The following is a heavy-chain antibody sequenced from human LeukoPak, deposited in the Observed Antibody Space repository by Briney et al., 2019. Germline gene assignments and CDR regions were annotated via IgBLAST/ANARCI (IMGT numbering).Heavy chain of an antibody. D-gene: IGHD3-16*01. V-gene: IGHV4-38-2*02. Sequence: SETLSLTCTVSGYSISSGYYWGWIRQPPGKGLEWIGSIYHSGSTYYNPSLKSRVTISVDTSKNQFSLKLSSVTAADTAVYYCARDFGDYTTPFDYWGQGTLATVSS. CDR2: IYHSGST. CDR1: GYSISSGYY. CDR3: ARDFGDYTTPFDY. J-gene: IGHJ4*02.